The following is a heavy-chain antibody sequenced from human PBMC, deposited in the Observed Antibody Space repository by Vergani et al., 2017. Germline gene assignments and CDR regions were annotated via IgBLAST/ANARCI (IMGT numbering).Heavy chain of an antibody. V-gene: IGHV3-23*04. Sequence: EVEVVESGGGLVQPGGSLRLSCAASGFTFIMHAMSWVRQAPGKGLEWVSTLSASDRRTHYADSVKGRFTISRDISKNTLFLHMNSLRPEDTAVYYCAKVSRSEVAGTFGAFDIWGQGTMVTVSS. CDR3: AKVSRSEVAGTFGAFDI. J-gene: IGHJ3*02. D-gene: IGHD6-19*01. CDR2: LSASDRRT. CDR1: GFTFIMHA.